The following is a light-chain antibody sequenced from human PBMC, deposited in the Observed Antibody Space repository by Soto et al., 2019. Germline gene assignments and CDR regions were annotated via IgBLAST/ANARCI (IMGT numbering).Light chain of an antibody. J-gene: IGKJ1*01. Sequence: VLTQSASTLSVSPGESATLSCRASQSVXSHFGWYQQKPGQAPWLLXAGASTSATGSPARLSGSGSGTEFTLTISSLQSDDFDGYYWHHYNTGPWTFGQGTKVDIK. CDR3: HHYNTGPWT. CDR2: GAS. CDR1: QSVXSH. V-gene: IGKV3-15*01.